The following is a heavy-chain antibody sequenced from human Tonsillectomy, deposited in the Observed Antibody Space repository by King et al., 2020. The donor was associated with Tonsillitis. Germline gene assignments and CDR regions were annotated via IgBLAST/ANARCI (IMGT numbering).Heavy chain of an antibody. D-gene: IGHD6-13*01. CDR3: AEDREQQLVLHYFDY. CDR1: GFTFSSYG. V-gene: IGHV3-30*02. Sequence: VQLVQSGGGVVQPGGSLRLSCAASGFTFSSYGMHWVRQAPGKGLEWVAFIRYDGSNKYYADSVKGRFTISRDNSKNTLYLQMNSLRAEDTAVYYCAEDREQQLVLHYFDYWGQGTLVTVSS. CDR2: IRYDGSNK. J-gene: IGHJ4*02.